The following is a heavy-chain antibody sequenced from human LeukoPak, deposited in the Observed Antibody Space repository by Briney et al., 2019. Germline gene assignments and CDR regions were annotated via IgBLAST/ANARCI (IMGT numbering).Heavy chain of an antibody. V-gene: IGHV3-66*02. J-gene: IGHJ4*02. Sequence: PGGSLRLSCAASGFTVSSNYMSWVRQAPGKGLEWVSVIYSGGSTYYADSVKGRFTISRDNSKNTLYLQMNSLRAEDTAVYYCARVFVGYYDSSGAFDYWGQGTLVTVSS. CDR3: ARVFVGYYDSSGAFDY. D-gene: IGHD3-22*01. CDR2: IYSGGST. CDR1: GFTVSSNY.